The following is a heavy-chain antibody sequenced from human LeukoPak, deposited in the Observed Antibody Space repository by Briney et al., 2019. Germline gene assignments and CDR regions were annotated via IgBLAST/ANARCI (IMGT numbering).Heavy chain of an antibody. CDR1: GFTFTSYG. CDR2: IRYDGSKK. J-gene: IGHJ6*04. Sequence: GGSLRLSCAASGFTFTSYGIHWVRQAPGKGLEWVAFIRYDGSKKYYADSVKGRFTISRDNAKNSLYLQMNSLRAEDTAVYYCAELGITMIGGVWGKGTTVTISS. D-gene: IGHD3-10*02. V-gene: IGHV3-30*02. CDR3: AELGITMIGGV.